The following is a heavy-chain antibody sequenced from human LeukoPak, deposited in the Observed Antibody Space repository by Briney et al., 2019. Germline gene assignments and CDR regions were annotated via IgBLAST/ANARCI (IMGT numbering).Heavy chain of an antibody. CDR3: ARNIAGIAAAGIDY. CDR2: IYYSGST. Sequence: PSETLSLTCTVSGASITSYYWSWIRQPPGKGLEWIGYIYYSGSTNYNPSPKSRVTISADTSKNQFSLKLSSVTAADTAVYYCARNIAGIAAAGIDYWGQGTLVTVSS. J-gene: IGHJ4*02. D-gene: IGHD6-13*01. CDR1: GASITSYY. V-gene: IGHV4-59*01.